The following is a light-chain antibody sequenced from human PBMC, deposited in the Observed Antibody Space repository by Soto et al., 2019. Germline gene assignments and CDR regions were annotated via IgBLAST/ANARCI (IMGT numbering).Light chain of an antibody. CDR2: DVS. V-gene: IGLV2-14*03. CDR1: SSDIGDSNY. Sequence: CVLTQPASVSGSPGQSITISCTGTSSDIGDSNYVSWYQQHPGKAPKLVIYDVSNRPSGVSNRFSGSKSANTASLTISGLQAEDEADYYCSSFRSSSTSYVFGTGTKVTVL. CDR3: SSFRSSSTSYV. J-gene: IGLJ1*01.